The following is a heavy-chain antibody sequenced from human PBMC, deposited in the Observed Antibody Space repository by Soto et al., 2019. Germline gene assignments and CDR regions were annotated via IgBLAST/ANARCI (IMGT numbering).Heavy chain of an antibody. Sequence: RESLKISCKGSGYSFTSYWIGWVRQMPGKGLEWMGIIYPGDSDTRYSPSFQGQVTISADKSISTAYLQWSSLKASDTAMYYCARPSTTWNYYYGMDVWGQGTTVTVSS. CDR3: ARPSTTWNYYYGMDV. V-gene: IGHV5-51*01. D-gene: IGHD1-1*01. CDR2: IYPGDSDT. CDR1: GYSFTSYW. J-gene: IGHJ6*02.